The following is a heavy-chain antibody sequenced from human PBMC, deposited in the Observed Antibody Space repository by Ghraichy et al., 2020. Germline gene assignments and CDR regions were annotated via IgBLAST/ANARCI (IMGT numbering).Heavy chain of an antibody. V-gene: IGHV3-23*01. J-gene: IGHJ4*02. CDR3: AGVRGVME. D-gene: IGHD3-10*01. CDR1: GLTFSSFA. CDR2: ISGSGGTT. Sequence: GGSLRLSCAASGLTFSSFAMSWVRQAPGKGLEWVSGISGSGGTTYYADSVKGRFTISRDNSKNTLDLQMNSLRAEDTGLYYCAGVRGVMEWGPGTLVTVSS.